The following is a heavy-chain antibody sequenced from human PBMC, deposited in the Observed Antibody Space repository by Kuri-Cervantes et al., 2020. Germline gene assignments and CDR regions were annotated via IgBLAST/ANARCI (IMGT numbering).Heavy chain of an antibody. Sequence: SETLSLTCTVSGGSISSSSYYWGWIRQPPGKGLEWIGSIYYSGSTYYNPSLKSRVTISVDTSKNQFSLKLSSVTAADTAVYHCARAPGDYGLEGNNWFDPWGQGTLVTVSS. CDR1: GGSISSSSYY. CDR2: IYYSGST. J-gene: IGHJ5*02. V-gene: IGHV4-39*01. CDR3: ARAPGDYGLEGNNWFDP. D-gene: IGHD4-17*01.